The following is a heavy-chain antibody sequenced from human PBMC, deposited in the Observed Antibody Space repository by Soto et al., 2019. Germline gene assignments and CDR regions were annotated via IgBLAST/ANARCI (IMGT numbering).Heavy chain of an antibody. D-gene: IGHD6-13*01. CDR1: GFTFSSYS. V-gene: IGHV3-48*02. CDR2: ITSSSSTI. J-gene: IGHJ4*02. Sequence: GGSLRLSCAASGFTFSSYSMNWVRQAPGKGLEWVSYITSSSSTIYYADSVKGRFTISRDNAKNSLYLQMNSLRDEDTAVYYCASELAAGTPRDYWGQGTLVTAPQ. CDR3: ASELAAGTPRDY.